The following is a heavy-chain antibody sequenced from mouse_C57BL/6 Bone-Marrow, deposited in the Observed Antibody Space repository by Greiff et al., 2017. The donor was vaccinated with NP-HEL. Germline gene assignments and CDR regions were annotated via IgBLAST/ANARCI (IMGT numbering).Heavy chain of an antibody. V-gene: IGHV1-7*01. CDR3: ARYRASAGTRAMDY. Sequence: QVQLQQSGAELAKPGASVQLSCKASGYTFTSYWMHWVKQRPGQGLEWIGYINPSSGYTKYNQQFMDKATLTADKSSSTAYMQLSSLTYEDSAGYYCARYRASAGTRAMDYWGQGTSVTVSS. CDR2: INPSSGYT. CDR1: GYTFTSYW. D-gene: IGHD4-1*01. J-gene: IGHJ4*01.